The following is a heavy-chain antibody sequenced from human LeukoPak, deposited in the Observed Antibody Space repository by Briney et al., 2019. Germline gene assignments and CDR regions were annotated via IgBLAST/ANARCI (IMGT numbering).Heavy chain of an antibody. V-gene: IGHV4-59*08. Sequence: SETLSLTCTVSGGSISSYYWSWIRPPPGKGLEWVGYIYYSGSTNYNPSLKSRVTISVDTSKNQFSLTLSSVTAADTAVYYCARLARVCSGGSCYWLFDYWGQGTLVTVSS. CDR2: IYYSGST. J-gene: IGHJ4*02. CDR1: GGSISSYY. CDR3: ARLARVCSGGSCYWLFDY. D-gene: IGHD2-15*01.